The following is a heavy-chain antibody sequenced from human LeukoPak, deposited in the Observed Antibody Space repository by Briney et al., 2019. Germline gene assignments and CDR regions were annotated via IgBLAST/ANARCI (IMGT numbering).Heavy chain of an antibody. V-gene: IGHV3-73*01. CDR3: TRPFIGYYYYYYMDV. Sequence: GGSLRLSCAASGFTFSGSAMHWVRQASGKGLEWVGRIRSKANSYATAYAASVKGRFTISRDDSKNTAYLQMNSLKTEDTAVYYCTRPFIGYYYYYYMDVWGKGTTVTVSS. CDR1: GFTFSGSA. CDR2: IRSKANSYAT. J-gene: IGHJ6*03.